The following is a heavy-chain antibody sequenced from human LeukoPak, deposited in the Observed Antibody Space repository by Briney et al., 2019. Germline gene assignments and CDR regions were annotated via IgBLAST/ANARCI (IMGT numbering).Heavy chain of an antibody. CDR1: GFTFSSYW. CDR3: AKERDTAMVTIDY. Sequence: GGPLRLSCAASGFTFSSYWMHWVRQAPGKGLEWVAFIRYDGSNKYYADSVKGRFTISRDNSKNTLYLQMNSLRAEDTAVYYCAKERDTAMVTIDYWGQGTLVTVSS. D-gene: IGHD5-18*01. J-gene: IGHJ4*02. V-gene: IGHV3-30*02. CDR2: IRYDGSNK.